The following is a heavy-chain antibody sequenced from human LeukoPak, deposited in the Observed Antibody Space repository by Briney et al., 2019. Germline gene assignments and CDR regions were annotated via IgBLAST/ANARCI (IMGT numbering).Heavy chain of an antibody. Sequence: PGGSLRLSCAASGFTVSSNYMSWVRQAPGKGLEWVSVIYSDGTIYYADSVEGRFTISRDNSKNTLYLQMNSLRAEDTAFYYCARDLGDFWSGPRYSFDYWGQGTLVTVSS. J-gene: IGHJ4*02. CDR3: ARDLGDFWSGPRYSFDY. CDR1: GFTVSSNY. D-gene: IGHD3-3*01. CDR2: IYSDGTI. V-gene: IGHV3-53*01.